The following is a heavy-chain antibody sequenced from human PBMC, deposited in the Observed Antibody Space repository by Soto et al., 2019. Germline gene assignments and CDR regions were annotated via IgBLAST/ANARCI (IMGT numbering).Heavy chain of an antibody. D-gene: IGHD2-2*01. Sequence: GESLKISCKGSGYSFTSYWISWVRQMPGKGLEWMGRIDPSDSYTNYSPSFQGHVTISADKSISTAYLQWSSLKASDTAMYYCARQGYCSSTSCYYYYDMDVWGQGTTVTVSS. CDR3: ARQGYCSSTSCYYYYDMDV. CDR1: GYSFTSYW. V-gene: IGHV5-10-1*01. CDR2: IDPSDSYT. J-gene: IGHJ6*02.